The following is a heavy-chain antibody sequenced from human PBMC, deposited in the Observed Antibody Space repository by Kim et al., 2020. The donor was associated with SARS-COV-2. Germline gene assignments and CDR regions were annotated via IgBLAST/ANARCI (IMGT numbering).Heavy chain of an antibody. V-gene: IGHV5-51*01. Sequence: GESLKISCKGSGYSFTSYWIGWVRQMPGKGLEWMGIIYPGDSDTRYSPSFQGQVTISADKSISTAYLQWSSLKASDTAMYYCARHGPYCGGDCYFNWYFDLWGRGTLVTVSS. D-gene: IGHD2-21*01. CDR3: ARHGPYCGGDCYFNWYFDL. CDR1: GYSFTSYW. J-gene: IGHJ2*01. CDR2: IYPGDSDT.